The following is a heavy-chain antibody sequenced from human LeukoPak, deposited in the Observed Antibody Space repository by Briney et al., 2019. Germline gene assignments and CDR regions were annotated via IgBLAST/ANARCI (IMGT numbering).Heavy chain of an antibody. CDR1: GYSFTTYW. CDR2: IDPSDSYT. V-gene: IGHV5-10-1*01. CDR3: ARAYRGYSGYDLD. D-gene: IGHD5-12*01. Sequence: GESLRISCKGSGYSFTTYWIGWVRQMPGKGLEWMGRIDPSDSYTNYSPSSQGHVTISADKSITTAYLQWSSLKASDTAIYYCARAYRGYSGYDLDWGQGTLVTVSS. J-gene: IGHJ4*02.